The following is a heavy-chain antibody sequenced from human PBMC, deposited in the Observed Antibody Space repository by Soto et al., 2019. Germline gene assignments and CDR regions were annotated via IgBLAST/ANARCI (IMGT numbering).Heavy chain of an antibody. CDR3: ARRRRIAAAEWWFDP. D-gene: IGHD6-13*01. Sequence: SETLSLTCTVSGGSISSYYWSWIRQPPGKGLEWIGYIYYSGSTNYNPSLKSRVTISVDTSKNQFSLKLSSVTAADTAVYYCARRRRIAAAEWWFDPWGQGTPVTVSS. J-gene: IGHJ5*02. CDR1: GGSISSYY. CDR2: IYYSGST. V-gene: IGHV4-59*08.